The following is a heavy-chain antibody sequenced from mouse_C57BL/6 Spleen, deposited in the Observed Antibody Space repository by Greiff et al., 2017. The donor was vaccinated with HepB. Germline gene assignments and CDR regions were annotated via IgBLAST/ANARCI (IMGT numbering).Heavy chain of an antibody. CDR2: ISGGGGNT. D-gene: IGHD1-1*01. V-gene: IGHV5-9*01. J-gene: IGHJ4*01. CDR1: GFTFSSYT. CDR3: ARHSYYYGSSYDAMDY. Sequence: EVKLVESGGGLVKPGGSLKLSCAASGFTFSSYTMSWVRQTPEKRLEWVATISGGGGNTYYPDSVKGRFTISRDNAKNTLYLQMSSLRSEDTALYYCARHSYYYGSSYDAMDYWGQGTSVTVSS.